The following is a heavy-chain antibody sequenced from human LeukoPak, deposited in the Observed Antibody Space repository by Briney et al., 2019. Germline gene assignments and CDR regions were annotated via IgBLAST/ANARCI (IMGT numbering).Heavy chain of an antibody. CDR1: GYTFTSYD. V-gene: IGHV1-8*01. CDR3: ARELSGWYYYYYYMDV. J-gene: IGHJ6*03. CDR2: MNPNSGNT. D-gene: IGHD6-19*01. Sequence: GASVKVSCKASGYTFTSYDINWVRQATGQGLEWMGWMNPNSGNTGYAQKFQGRVTMTRNTSISTAYMGLSSLRSEDTAVYYCARELSGWYYYYYYMDVWGKGTTVTVSS.